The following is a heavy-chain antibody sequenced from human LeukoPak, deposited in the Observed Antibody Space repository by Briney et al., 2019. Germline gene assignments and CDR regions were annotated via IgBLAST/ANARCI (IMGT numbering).Heavy chain of an antibody. Sequence: ASVKVSCKASGYTFSDFYIHWVRQAPGQGLEYAGWITPKSGDTYSPQRFQGRVTMTRDASISTAYMELSSLRSDDTAVYFCARVRLADERAWAYWGQGTLATVSS. V-gene: IGHV1-2*02. CDR2: ITPKSGDT. J-gene: IGHJ4*02. CDR1: GYTFSDFY. CDR3: ARVRLADERAWAY. D-gene: IGHD3-3*02.